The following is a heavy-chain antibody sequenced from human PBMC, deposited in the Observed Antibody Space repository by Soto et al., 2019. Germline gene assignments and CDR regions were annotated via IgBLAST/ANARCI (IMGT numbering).Heavy chain of an antibody. CDR2: ISWDGGST. V-gene: IGHV3-43*01. Sequence: GGSLRLSCAASGFTFDDYTMHWVRQAPGKGLEWVSLISWDGGSTYYADSVKGRFTISRDNSKNSLYLQMNSLRTEDTALYYCAKDNLIDWQLRSYAMDGCCPGTTVTLSS. CDR3: AKDNLIDWQLRSYAMDG. D-gene: IGHD3-9*01. CDR1: GFTFDDYT. J-gene: IGHJ6*02.